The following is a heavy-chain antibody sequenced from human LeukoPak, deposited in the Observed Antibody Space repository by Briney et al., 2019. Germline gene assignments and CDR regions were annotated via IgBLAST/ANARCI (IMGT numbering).Heavy chain of an antibody. CDR3: ARDILTGYSSHFDY. V-gene: IGHV1-3*01. D-gene: IGHD3-9*01. CDR1: GYTFTSYA. Sequence: VASVKVSCKASGYTFTSYAMHWVRQAPGQRLEWMGWINAGNGNTKYSQKFQGRVTITRDTSASTAYMELSSLRSEDTAVYYCARDILTGYSSHFDYWGQGTLVTVSS. J-gene: IGHJ4*02. CDR2: INAGNGNT.